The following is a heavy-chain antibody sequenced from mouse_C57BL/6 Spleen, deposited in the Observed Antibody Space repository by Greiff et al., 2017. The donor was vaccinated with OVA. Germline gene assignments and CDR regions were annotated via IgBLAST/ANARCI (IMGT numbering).Heavy chain of an antibody. CDR2: ISDGGSYT. V-gene: IGHV5-4*01. J-gene: IGHJ2*01. D-gene: IGHD2-4*01. Sequence: EVHLVESGGGLVKPGGSLKLSCAASGFTFSSYAMSWVRQTPETRLEWVATISDGGSYTYSPDNVKGRFTISRDNAKNNLYLQMSHLKSEDTAMYYCERDDDYEGYYWGQGTTLTVSS. CDR3: ERDDDYEGYY. CDR1: GFTFSSYA.